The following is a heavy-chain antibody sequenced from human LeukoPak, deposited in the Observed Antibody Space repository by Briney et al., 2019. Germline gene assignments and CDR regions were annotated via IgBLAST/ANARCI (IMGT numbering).Heavy chain of an antibody. J-gene: IGHJ4*02. V-gene: IGHV5-10-1*01. CDR3: ARYCGGDCYPGDFDY. Sequence: GESLKISCKGSGYSFTSYWISWVRQMPGKGLEWMGRIDPSDSYTNYSPSFQGHVTISADKSISTAYLQWSSLKASDTAVYYCARYCGGDCYPGDFDYWGQGTLVTVSS. D-gene: IGHD2-21*02. CDR1: GYSFTSYW. CDR2: IDPSDSYT.